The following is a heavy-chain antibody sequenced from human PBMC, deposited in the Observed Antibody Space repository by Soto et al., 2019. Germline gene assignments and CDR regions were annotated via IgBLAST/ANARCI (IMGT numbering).Heavy chain of an antibody. Sequence: EVQLLESGGGLVQPGGSLRLSCAASGFTVSSNYMSWVRQAPGQGLEWVSIIHNDGTTHYIDSVKGRFTISRDNSKNTLYVQMNSLRAEDTAVYYCARGGALDCWGQGTLVTVSS. CDR1: GFTVSSNY. CDR2: IHNDGTT. J-gene: IGHJ4*02. CDR3: ARGGALDC. V-gene: IGHV3-66*01.